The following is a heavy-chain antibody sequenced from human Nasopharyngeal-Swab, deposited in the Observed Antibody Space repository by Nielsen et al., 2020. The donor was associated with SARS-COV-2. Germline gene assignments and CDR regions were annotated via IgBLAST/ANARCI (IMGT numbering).Heavy chain of an antibody. CDR3: ARVNNGGGIVPASYSFFMDV. CDR2: ITRSGST. D-gene: IGHD2-2*01. Sequence: SDPLSPTFRLNGASFSGYYWGWFRQPPGKGLEWIGDITRSGSTNYNPTLKSRVTISMATSKGEFSLKLTSVTAADTAIYFCARVNNGGGIVPASYSFFMDVWGKGTSVAVSS. CDR1: GASFSGYY. J-gene: IGHJ6*03. V-gene: IGHV4-34*01.